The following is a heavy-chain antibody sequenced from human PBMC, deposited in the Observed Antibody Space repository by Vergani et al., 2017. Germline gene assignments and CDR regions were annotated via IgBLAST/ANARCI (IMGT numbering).Heavy chain of an antibody. V-gene: IGHV4-34*01. D-gene: IGHD3-16*01. J-gene: IGHJ5*02. CDR2: INHSGST. Sequence: QVQLQQWGAGLLKPSETLSLTCAVYGGSFSGYYWSWIRQPPGKGLEWIGEINHSGSTNYNPSLKSRVTISVDTSKIQFSLKLSSVTAADTAVYYCARGPPYDYVWGSYNNWFDPWGQGTLVTVSS. CDR1: GGSFSGYY. CDR3: ARGPPYDYVWGSYNNWFDP.